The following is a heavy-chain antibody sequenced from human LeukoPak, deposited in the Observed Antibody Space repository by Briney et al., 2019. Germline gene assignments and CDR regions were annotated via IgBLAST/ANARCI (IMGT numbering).Heavy chain of an antibody. CDR1: GYTFTSYY. D-gene: IGHD6-25*01. Sequence: ASVKVSCKASGYTFTSYYMHWVRQAPGQGLEWMGIINPSGGSTSYAQKFQGRVTMTRDTSTSTVYMELSSLRSEDTAVYYCARGSAVGYYYYYMDVWGKGTTVTVSS. CDR2: INPSGGST. V-gene: IGHV1-46*01. CDR3: ARGSAVGYYYYYMDV. J-gene: IGHJ6*03.